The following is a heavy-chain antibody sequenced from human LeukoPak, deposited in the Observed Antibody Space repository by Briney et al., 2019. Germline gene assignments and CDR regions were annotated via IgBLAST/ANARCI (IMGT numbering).Heavy chain of an antibody. Sequence: GGSLRLSCAASGFTFSSYAMSWVRQAPGKGLEWVSSISRSGGDTYYVDSVKGRFTISRDNSKNTLYLQMNSLRVEDMAVYSCAKEDSSGGMDVWGQGTTVTVSS. J-gene: IGHJ6*02. CDR1: GFTFSSYA. D-gene: IGHD6-19*01. CDR3: AKEDSSGGMDV. V-gene: IGHV3-23*01. CDR2: ISRSGGDT.